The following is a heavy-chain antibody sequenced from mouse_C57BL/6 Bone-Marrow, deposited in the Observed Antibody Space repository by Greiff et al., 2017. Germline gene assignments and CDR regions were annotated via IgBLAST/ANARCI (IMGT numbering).Heavy chain of an antibody. Sequence: VKLMESGPGLVAPSQSLSITCTVSGFSLPSYGVSWVRQPPGKGLEWLGVIWGDGSTNYHSATISRLSISKDNPKRQVVLNLNSLQTDDRATYYSAKPRPLRWYFDVWGTGTTVTVSS. J-gene: IGHJ1*03. V-gene: IGHV2-3*01. CDR1: GFSLPSYG. CDR3: AKPRPLRWYFDV. CDR2: IWGDGST. D-gene: IGHD2-12*01.